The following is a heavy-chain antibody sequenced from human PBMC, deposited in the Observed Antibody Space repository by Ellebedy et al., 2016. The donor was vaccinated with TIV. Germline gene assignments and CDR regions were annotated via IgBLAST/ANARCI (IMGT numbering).Heavy chain of an antibody. CDR2: IKSKTDGGAA. J-gene: IGHJ4*02. V-gene: IGHV3-15*01. Sequence: PGGSLRLSCAASGFTFSNAWMNWVRQAPGKGLGWVGRIKSKTDGGAADYAEPVKGRFTISRDDSKNTLYLQMNSLKTEDTAVYFCTTVYRYNYDSVWGQGTLVTVSS. CDR1: GFTFSNAW. D-gene: IGHD5-18*01. CDR3: TTVYRYNYDSV.